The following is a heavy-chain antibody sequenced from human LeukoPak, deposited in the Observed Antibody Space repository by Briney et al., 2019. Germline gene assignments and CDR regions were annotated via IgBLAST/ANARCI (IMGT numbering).Heavy chain of an antibody. J-gene: IGHJ4*02. CDR3: ARGSGGEYDY. V-gene: IGHV5-51*01. D-gene: IGHD4-17*01. Sequence: GESLKISCQGSGYRFTTYWIGWVRRMPGKGLEWMGIIYPGDSDTKYSPSFQGQVTISADKSFSTAYLQWSSLRASDTAFYFCARGSGGEYDYWGQGTLVTVSS. CDR2: IYPGDSDT. CDR1: GYRFTTYW.